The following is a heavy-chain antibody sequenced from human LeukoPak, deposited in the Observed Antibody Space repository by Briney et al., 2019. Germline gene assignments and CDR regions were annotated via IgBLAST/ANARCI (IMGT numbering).Heavy chain of an antibody. CDR2: IYHSGST. D-gene: IGHD2-15*01. CDR3: ARQDMGYYFDY. J-gene: IGHJ4*02. V-gene: IGHV4-38-2*02. Sequence: PSETLSLTCTVSGYSISSGYYWGWIRQPPGKGLEWIGSIYHSGSTYYNPSLKSRVTISVDTSKNQFSLKLSSVTAADTAVYYCARQDMGYYFDYWGQGTLVTVSS. CDR1: GYSISSGYY.